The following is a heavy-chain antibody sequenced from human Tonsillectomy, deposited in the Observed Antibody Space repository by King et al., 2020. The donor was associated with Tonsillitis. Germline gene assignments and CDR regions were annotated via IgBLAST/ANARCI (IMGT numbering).Heavy chain of an antibody. CDR3: AKDRTGTTWYYYGMDL. CDR2: ISGTGGST. CDR1: AFTFSNYA. D-gene: IGHD1-7*01. V-gene: IGHV3-23*04. Sequence: VQLVESGGGLVQPGGSLRLSCAASAFTFSNYAMSWVRQAPGKGLEWVSTISGTGGSTYYADSVKGRFTISRDNSKNTLYLQMNSLRAEDTAVYYCAKDRTGTTWYYYGMDLWGQGTTVTASS. J-gene: IGHJ6*02.